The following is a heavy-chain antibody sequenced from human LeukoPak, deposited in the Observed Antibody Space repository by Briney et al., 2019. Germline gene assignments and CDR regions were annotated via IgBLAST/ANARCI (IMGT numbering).Heavy chain of an antibody. Sequence: PGRSLRLSCAASGFTFSSYAMHWVRQAPGKGLEWVTVISYDGDNKYYADSVKGRFTISRDNSKNTLYLQMDSLRTEDTAVYYCARDKKGPLVRGVIGPLQWGQGTLVTVSS. CDR3: ARDKKGPLVRGVIGPLQ. J-gene: IGHJ4*02. V-gene: IGHV3-30-3*01. D-gene: IGHD3-10*01. CDR1: GFTFSSYA. CDR2: ISYDGDNK.